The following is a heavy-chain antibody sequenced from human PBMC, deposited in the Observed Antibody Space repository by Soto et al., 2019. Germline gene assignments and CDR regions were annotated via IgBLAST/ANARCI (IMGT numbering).Heavy chain of an antibody. CDR1: GYQFTIYW. Sequence: GQALKISGKGCGYQFTIYWIGCVRQKTGKGLEWLGIIYPGDSDTRYSPSFQGQVTISADKSISTAYLQWSSLKASDTAMYYCARRLTYYYDSSGPDRGYYFDYWGQGNLVTVSS. CDR3: ARRLTYYYDSSGPDRGYYFDY. V-gene: IGHV5-51*01. CDR2: IYPGDSDT. D-gene: IGHD3-22*01. J-gene: IGHJ4*02.